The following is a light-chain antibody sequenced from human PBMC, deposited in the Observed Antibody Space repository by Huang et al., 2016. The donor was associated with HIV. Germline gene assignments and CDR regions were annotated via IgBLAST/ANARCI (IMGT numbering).Light chain of an antibody. J-gene: IGKJ4*01. CDR2: AAS. Sequence: IQLTQSPSSLSASIGDRVTITCRASQGISSYLAWYQQKPGKAPNLLIYAASTLQSGVPSRFSGSGSGTDFTLIISSLQPEDFATYYCQQLNTYPVTFGGGTKVEIK. V-gene: IGKV1-9*01. CDR3: QQLNTYPVT. CDR1: QGISSY.